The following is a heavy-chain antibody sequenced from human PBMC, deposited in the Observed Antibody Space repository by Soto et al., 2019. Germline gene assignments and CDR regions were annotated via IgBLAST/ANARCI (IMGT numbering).Heavy chain of an antibody. CDR3: VKVLARGVGVPRFYFDS. V-gene: IGHV3-74*01. Sequence: VQLVESEGGLVQPGGSLRLSCAASGFTFSNSWMHWVRQVSGKGLEWVSRINADGTSTSYADSVKGRFTISRDNAKNTLYLHVNSLRAEDTAVYYCVKVLARGVGVPRFYFDSWGQGALVTVSS. J-gene: IGHJ4*02. CDR2: INADGTST. CDR1: GFTFSNSW. D-gene: IGHD2-2*01.